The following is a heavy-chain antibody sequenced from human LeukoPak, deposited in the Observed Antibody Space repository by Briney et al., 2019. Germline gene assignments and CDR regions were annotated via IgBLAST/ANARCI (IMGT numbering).Heavy chain of an antibody. Sequence: ASVTVSCKASGGTFSSYAISWVRQAPGQGLEWMGGIIPIFGTANYAQKFQGRVTITADESTSTAYMELSSLRSEDTAVYYCARINMDSSGWYVYYFDYWGQGTLVTVSS. CDR2: IIPIFGTA. J-gene: IGHJ4*02. CDR1: GGTFSSYA. CDR3: ARINMDSSGWYVYYFDY. D-gene: IGHD6-19*01. V-gene: IGHV1-69*01.